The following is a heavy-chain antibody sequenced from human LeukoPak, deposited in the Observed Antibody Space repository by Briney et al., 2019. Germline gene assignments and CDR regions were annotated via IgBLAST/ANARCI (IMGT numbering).Heavy chain of an antibody. D-gene: IGHD2-15*01. CDR2: IYPGDSDT. CDR3: ARNLKSGRVDY. CDR1: GYIFTSYW. J-gene: IGHJ4*02. Sequence: GESLQISCKGSGYIFTSYWIGWVRQLPGKGLEWMGIIYPGDSDTRYSPSFQGQVTISADKSISTAYLQWSSLKASDTAMYYCARNLKSGRVDYWGQGTLVTVSS. V-gene: IGHV5-51*01.